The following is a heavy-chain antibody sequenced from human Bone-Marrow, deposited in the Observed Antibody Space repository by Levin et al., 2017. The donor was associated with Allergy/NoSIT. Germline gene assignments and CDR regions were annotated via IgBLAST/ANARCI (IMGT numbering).Heavy chain of an antibody. CDR3: AKGSSNWRGGYYYMDV. J-gene: IGHJ6*03. Sequence: PGGSLRLSCAASGFTFSSYAMTWVRQAPGKGLEWVSAISSSGGSTYYTDSVKGRFTISRANSKDMLYLQMNSLRAEDTAIYYCAKGSSNWRGGYYYMDVWGKGTTVTVSS. D-gene: IGHD6-13*01. V-gene: IGHV3-23*01. CDR2: ISSSGGST. CDR1: GFTFSSYA.